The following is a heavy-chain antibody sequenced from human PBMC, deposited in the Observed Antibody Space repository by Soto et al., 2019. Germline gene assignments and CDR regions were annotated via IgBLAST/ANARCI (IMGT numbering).Heavy chain of an antibody. CDR3: ARVDTAMGPFGY. Sequence: GGSLRLSCAASGFTFSSRGMHGVSQAPGKGLEVVSVIWYDGSNKYYADSVKGRFTISRDNSKNTLYLQMNSLRAEDTAVYYCARVDTAMGPFGYWGQGILVTVSS. J-gene: IGHJ4*02. CDR2: IWYDGSNK. CDR1: GFTFSSRG. D-gene: IGHD5-18*01. V-gene: IGHV3-33*01.